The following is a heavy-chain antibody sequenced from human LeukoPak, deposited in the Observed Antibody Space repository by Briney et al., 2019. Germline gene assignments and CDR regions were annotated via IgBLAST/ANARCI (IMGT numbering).Heavy chain of an antibody. CDR3: AGLKKLPRRLRTPKFDP. Sequence: PSETLCLTCAVYGGSFSGYYWSWIRQPPGKGLEWIGEINHSGSTKYNPSLKSRVTISVDTTHNQFFLKLSSVTAADTAGYYCAGLKKLPRRLRTPKFDPWREETLLTVPS. CDR2: INHSGST. CDR1: GGSFSGYY. V-gene: IGHV4-34*01. J-gene: IGHJ5*02. D-gene: IGHD4-17*01.